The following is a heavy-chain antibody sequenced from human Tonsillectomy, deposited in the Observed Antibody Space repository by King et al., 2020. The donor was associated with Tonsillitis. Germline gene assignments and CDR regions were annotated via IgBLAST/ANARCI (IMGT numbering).Heavy chain of an antibody. CDR2: INHSGST. J-gene: IGHJ4*02. CDR1: GGSFSGHY. CDR3: ARGPIRGYSYYYFDY. D-gene: IGHD5-18*01. V-gene: IGHV4-34*01. Sequence: VQLQQWGAGLLKPSETLSLTCGVYGGSFSGHYWSWIRQPPGKGLEWIGEINHSGSTNYNPSLKSRVTISVDTSKNQFSLKLSSVTAADTAVYYCARGPIRGYSYYYFDYWGRGTLVTVSS.